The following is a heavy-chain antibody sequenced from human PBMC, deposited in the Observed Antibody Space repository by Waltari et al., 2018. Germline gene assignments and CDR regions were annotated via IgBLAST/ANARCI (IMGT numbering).Heavy chain of an antibody. V-gene: IGHV4-59*01. CDR3: ARDHCSSTSCYGWFDP. Sequence: QVQLQESGPGLVKPSETLSLTCPVSGGSISSYYWSWIRHPPGKGLEWIGYIYYRWSNNYNPSLKRRVTISVDTSKDQFSLKLSSVTAADTAVYYCARDHCSSTSCYGWFDPWGQGTLVTVSS. D-gene: IGHD2-2*01. J-gene: IGHJ5*02. CDR1: GGSISSYY. CDR2: IYYRWSN.